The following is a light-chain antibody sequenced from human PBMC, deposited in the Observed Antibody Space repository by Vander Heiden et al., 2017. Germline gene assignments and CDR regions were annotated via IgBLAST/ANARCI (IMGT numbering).Light chain of an antibody. V-gene: IGLV1-40*01. CDR1: SSNIGAGYD. Sequence: QSVLPQPPSVSGAPGPRVTLSCTGSSSNIGAGYDVHWYQQLPRTAPQLLIHGHTNPPAGVPARFPGSTSGTSASLVITGLQAEDEADYYCQSYDSSLRGVFGGGTKLTVL. CDR3: QSYDSSLRGV. J-gene: IGLJ3*02. CDR2: GHT.